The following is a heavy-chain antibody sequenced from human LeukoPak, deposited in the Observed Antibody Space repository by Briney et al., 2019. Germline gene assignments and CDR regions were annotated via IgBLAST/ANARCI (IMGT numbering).Heavy chain of an antibody. J-gene: IGHJ4*02. CDR2: MKTDGTRI. D-gene: IGHD3-10*01. V-gene: IGHV3-74*01. Sequence: GGSLRLSCAASGFRFSNSWMYWVRQGPGKGPVWVSRMKTDGTRIEYADSVKGRFTISRDNAKNTLFLQMSGLRVEDTAVYYCARGADHGGSYYPDWGQGTRVTVSS. CDR3: ARGADHGGSYYPD. CDR1: GFRFSNSW.